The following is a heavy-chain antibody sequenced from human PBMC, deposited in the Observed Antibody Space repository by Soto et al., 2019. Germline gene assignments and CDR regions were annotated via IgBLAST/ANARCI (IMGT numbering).Heavy chain of an antibody. CDR3: ARDPNDYSNYGGVFYYYGMDV. CDR2: INPSGGST. D-gene: IGHD4-4*01. V-gene: IGHV1-46*01. J-gene: IGHJ6*02. CDR1: GYTFTSYY. Sequence: ASVKVSCKASGYTFTSYYMHWVRQAPGQGLEWMGIINPSGGSTSYAQKFQGRVTMTRDTSTSTVYMELSSLRSEDTAVYYCARDPNDYSNYGGVFYYYGMDVWGQGTTVTVSS.